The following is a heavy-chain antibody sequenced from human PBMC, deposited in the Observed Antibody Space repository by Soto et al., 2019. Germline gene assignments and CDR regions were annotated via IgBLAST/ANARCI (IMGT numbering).Heavy chain of an antibody. CDR1: GGSISSSSYY. Sequence: SETLSLTCTVSGGSISSSSYYWGWIRQPPGKGLEWIGSIYYNGTTYYNPSLRSRVTISVDTSKNQFSLKLNSVTAADTAVYYCAEVALYYYYMDVWGKGTTVTVSS. CDR2: IYYNGTT. CDR3: AEVALYYYYMDV. V-gene: IGHV4-39*01. J-gene: IGHJ6*03.